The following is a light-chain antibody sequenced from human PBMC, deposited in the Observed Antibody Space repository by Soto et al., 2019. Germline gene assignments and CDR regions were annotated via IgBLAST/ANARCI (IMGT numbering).Light chain of an antibody. Sequence: EIVMTQSPATLSVSPGERATLSCRASQRVSSNLAWYQQKPGQAPRLLIYGASTRATGIPARFSGSGAGTEFTRTISSLQSEDFAVYYCQQYYNWPLTFGGGNKVEIK. CDR1: QRVSSN. V-gene: IGKV3-15*01. CDR3: QQYYNWPLT. CDR2: GAS. J-gene: IGKJ4*01.